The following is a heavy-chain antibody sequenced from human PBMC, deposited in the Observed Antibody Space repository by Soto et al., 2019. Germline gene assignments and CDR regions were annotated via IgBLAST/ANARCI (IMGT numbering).Heavy chain of an antibody. CDR2: ISPSAGTT. D-gene: IGHD1-7*01. CDR1: ELKFINYS. V-gene: IGHV3-23*01. Sequence: GGSKILSCRGAELKFINYSMSWISKKTGKGLEWVSGISPSAGTTYYEDSVKGRFTISRDNSKSTLYLQLNSLRAEDTAIYFCAKDRITGTTSWFFDYWGQGTLVTVSS. J-gene: IGHJ4*02. CDR3: AKDRITGTTSWFFDY.